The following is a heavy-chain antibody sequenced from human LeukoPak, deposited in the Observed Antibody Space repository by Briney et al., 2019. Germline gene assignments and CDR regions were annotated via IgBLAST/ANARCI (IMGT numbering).Heavy chain of an antibody. D-gene: IGHD3-22*01. CDR1: GFTFSSYW. CDR3: ARDLGYYDSSGYYDY. Sequence: HPGGSLRLSCAASGFTFSSYWMSWVRQAPGKGLEWVANIKQDGSEKYYVDSVKGRFTISRDNAKNSLYLQMNSLRAEDTAVYYCARDLGYYDSSGYYDYWGQGTLVTVSS. V-gene: IGHV3-7*01. J-gene: IGHJ4*02. CDR2: IKQDGSEK.